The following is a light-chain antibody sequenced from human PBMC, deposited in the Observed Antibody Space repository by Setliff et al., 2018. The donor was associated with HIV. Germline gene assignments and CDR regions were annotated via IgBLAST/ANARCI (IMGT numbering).Light chain of an antibody. Sequence: ALTQPASVSGSPGQSITISCTGTSSDVGRYNLVSWYQQHPGKAPKLIIYQASKRPSGVSNRFSGSKSGNTASLTISGLQADDEADYYCCSNTGSNTYVFGAGTKVTVL. J-gene: IGLJ1*01. CDR2: QAS. V-gene: IGLV2-23*01. CDR3: CSNTGSNTYV. CDR1: SSDVGRYNL.